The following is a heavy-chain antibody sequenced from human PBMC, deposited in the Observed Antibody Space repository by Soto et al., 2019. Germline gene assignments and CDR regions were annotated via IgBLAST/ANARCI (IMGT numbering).Heavy chain of an antibody. J-gene: IGHJ4*02. V-gene: IGHV5-51*01. D-gene: IGHD3-22*01. CDR1: GYSFTSYW. CDR2: IYPGDSDT. CDR3: ARKLLLHDSSRYYGFGY. Sequence: EESLKISCKGSGYSFTSYWIGWVRQMPGKGLEWMGIIYPGDSDTRYSPSFQGQVTISADKSISTAYLQWSSMKASDTAMYYCARKLLLHDSSRYYGFGYWCQGILVTVS.